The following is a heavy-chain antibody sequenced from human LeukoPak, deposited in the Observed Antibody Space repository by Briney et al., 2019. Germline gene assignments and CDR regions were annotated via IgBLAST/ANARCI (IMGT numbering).Heavy chain of an antibody. J-gene: IGHJ1*01. CDR2: IYTSGST. CDR1: GGSISSGSYY. D-gene: IGHD6-6*01. V-gene: IGHV4-61*02. Sequence: SQTLSLTCTVSGGSISSGSYYWSWIRQPAGKGLEWIGRIYTSGSTNYNPSLKSRVTISVDTSKNQFSLKLTSVTAADTAVYYCARSRASSSPGVAEYFQHWGQGTLVTVSS. CDR3: ARSRASSSPGVAEYFQH.